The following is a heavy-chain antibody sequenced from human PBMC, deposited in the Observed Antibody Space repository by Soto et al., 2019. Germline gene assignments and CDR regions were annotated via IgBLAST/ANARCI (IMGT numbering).Heavy chain of an antibody. CDR2: MSPNSGRT. J-gene: IGHJ4*02. Sequence: QVQLVQSGAEVKKPGASVKVSCKASGYTFSNYDINWVRQATGQGLEWMGWMSPNSGRTGYAQKFQGRATMTRNTSSSTAYMELSSLRSEDTAVYYCARGKRYTNDYWGQGTLVTVSS. CDR1: GYTFSNYD. CDR3: ARGKRYTNDY. D-gene: IGHD2-2*02. V-gene: IGHV1-8*01.